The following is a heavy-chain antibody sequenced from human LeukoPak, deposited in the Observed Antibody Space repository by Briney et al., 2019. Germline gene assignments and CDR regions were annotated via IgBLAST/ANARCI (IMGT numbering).Heavy chain of an antibody. D-gene: IGHD6-19*01. CDR1: GYSFTSYW. V-gene: IGHV5-10-1*01. CDR3: ARLSSKQWLVHPVDY. CDR2: IDPSDSYT. J-gene: IGHJ4*02. Sequence: GASLKISCKGSGYSFTSYWISWVRQMPGKGLEWMGRIDPSDSYTNYSPSFQGHVTISAVKSISTAYLQWSSLKASDTAMYYCARLSSKQWLVHPVDYWGQGTLVTVSS.